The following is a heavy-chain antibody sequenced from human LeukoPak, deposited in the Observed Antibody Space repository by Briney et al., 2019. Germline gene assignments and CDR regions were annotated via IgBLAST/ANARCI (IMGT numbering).Heavy chain of an antibody. J-gene: IGHJ4*02. CDR1: GFTFSSYS. CDR2: ISSSSSYI. CDR3: ASPPPGSYYNFDY. V-gene: IGHV3-21*01. Sequence: PGGSLRLSCAASGFTFSSYSMNWVRQAPGKGLEWVSSISSSSSYIYYADSVKGRFTISRDNAKNSLYLQMNSLRAEDTAVYYCASPPPGSYYNFDYRGQGTLVTVSS. D-gene: IGHD3-10*01.